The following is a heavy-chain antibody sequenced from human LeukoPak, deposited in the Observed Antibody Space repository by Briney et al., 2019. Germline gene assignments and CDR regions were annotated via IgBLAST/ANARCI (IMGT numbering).Heavy chain of an antibody. D-gene: IGHD5-12*01. J-gene: IGHJ4*02. V-gene: IGHV1-2*02. CDR3: AGLSGYDPYYFDY. CDR2: INPNSGGT. CDR1: GHSFTGYY. Sequence: ASVKVSCQASGHSFTGYYMHWVRQAPGQRLEWMGCINPNSGGTDYAQKFQGRVTMTRDTSISTAYMELSRLTSDDTAVYYCAGLSGYDPYYFDYWGQGTLVAVSS.